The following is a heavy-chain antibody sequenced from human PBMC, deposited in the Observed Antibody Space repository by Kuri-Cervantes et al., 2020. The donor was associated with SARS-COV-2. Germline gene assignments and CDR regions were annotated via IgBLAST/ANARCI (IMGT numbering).Heavy chain of an antibody. CDR2: IDPSDSYT. J-gene: IGHJ4*02. CDR1: GYSFTSYW. V-gene: IGHV5-10-1*01. Sequence: KVSCKGSGYSFTSYWIGWVRQMPGKGLEWMGRIDPSDSYTNYSPSFQGHVTISADKSFSTAYLQWSSLKASDTAMYYCARLAKMVRGVIGLDYWGQGTLVTVSS. D-gene: IGHD3-10*01. CDR3: ARLAKMVRGVIGLDY.